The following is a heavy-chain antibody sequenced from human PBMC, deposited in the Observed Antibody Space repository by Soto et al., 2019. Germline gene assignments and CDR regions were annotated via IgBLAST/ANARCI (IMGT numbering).Heavy chain of an antibody. CDR3: ASRDAYCGGDCYDY. V-gene: IGHV1-18*01. CDR2: ISAYNGNT. Sequence: ASVKVSCKASGYTFTSYGISWVRQAPGQGLEWMGWISAYNGNTNYAQKLQGRVTMTTDTSTSTAYMELRSLRSDDTAVYYCASRDAYCGGDCYDYWGQGTLVTVAS. J-gene: IGHJ4*02. CDR1: GYTFTSYG. D-gene: IGHD2-21*01.